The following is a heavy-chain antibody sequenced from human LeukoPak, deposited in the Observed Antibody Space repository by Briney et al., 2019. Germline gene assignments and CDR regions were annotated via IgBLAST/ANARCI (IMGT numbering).Heavy chain of an antibody. D-gene: IGHD3-22*01. Sequence: GESLKISCKGFGYSFTSYWIGWVRQMPGKGLEWMGIIYPGDSDTRYSPSFQGQVTISADKSISTAYLQWSSLKASDTAMYYCARRELVYYDSSGYYYFDYWGQGTLVTVSS. CDR3: ARRELVYYDSSGYYYFDY. CDR1: GYSFTSYW. CDR2: IYPGDSDT. J-gene: IGHJ4*02. V-gene: IGHV5-51*01.